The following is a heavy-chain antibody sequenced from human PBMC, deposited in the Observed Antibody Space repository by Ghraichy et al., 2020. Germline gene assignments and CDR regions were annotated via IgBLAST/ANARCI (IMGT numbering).Heavy chain of an antibody. CDR2: ISYDGSNK. D-gene: IGHD3-9*01. CDR3: AKDPYLYYDILTYADY. J-gene: IGHJ4*02. V-gene: IGHV3-30*18. Sequence: GESLNISCAASGFTFSSYGMHWVHQAPGKGLEWVAVISYDGSNKYYADSVKGRFTISRDNSKNTLYLQMNSLRAEDTAVYYCAKDPYLYYDILTYADYWGQGTLVTVSS. CDR1: GFTFSSYG.